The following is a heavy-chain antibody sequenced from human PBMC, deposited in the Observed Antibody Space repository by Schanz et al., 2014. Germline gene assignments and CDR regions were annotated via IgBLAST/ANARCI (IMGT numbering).Heavy chain of an antibody. V-gene: IGHV3-30*04. J-gene: IGHJ3*02. D-gene: IGHD2-21*01. CDR1: GFTFSSYA. CDR3: ARDGYSVVVISPTESFDI. CDR2: VPFDGSQK. Sequence: QVQLVESGGGVVQPGRSLRLSCAASGFTFSSYALHWVRQAPGKGLEWVAFVPFDGSQKFYADSVKGRFTISRDNSKNTVYLQMNSLRAEDTAVYYCARDGYSVVVISPTESFDIWGQGTMVTVSP.